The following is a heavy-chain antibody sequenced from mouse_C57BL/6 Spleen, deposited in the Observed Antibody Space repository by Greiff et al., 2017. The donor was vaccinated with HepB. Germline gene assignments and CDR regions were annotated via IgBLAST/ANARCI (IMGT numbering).Heavy chain of an antibody. CDR1: GFTFSSYA. V-gene: IGHV5-4*01. CDR2: ISDGGSYT. J-gene: IGHJ2*01. D-gene: IGHD4-1*01. CDR3: ARDQELTGPFDY. Sequence: EVMLVESGGGLVKPGGSLKLSCAASGFTFSSYAMSWVRQTPEKRLEWVATISDGGSYTYYPDNVKGRFTISRDNAKNNLYLQMSHLKSEDTAMYYCARDQELTGPFDYWGQGTTLTVSS.